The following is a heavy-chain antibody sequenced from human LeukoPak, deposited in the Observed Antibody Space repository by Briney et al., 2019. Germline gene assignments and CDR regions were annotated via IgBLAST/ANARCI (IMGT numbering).Heavy chain of an antibody. CDR3: ARERTLTSCYDY. J-gene: IGHJ4*02. Sequence: VASVKVSCKASGYTFTGYYMHWVRQAPGQGLEWMGWINPNSGATNYAQKFQGRVTMTRDTSISTAYMELSRLRSDDTAVYYCARERTLTSCYDYWGQGTLDTVSS. D-gene: IGHD2-15*01. CDR2: INPNSGAT. V-gene: IGHV1-2*02. CDR1: GYTFTGYY.